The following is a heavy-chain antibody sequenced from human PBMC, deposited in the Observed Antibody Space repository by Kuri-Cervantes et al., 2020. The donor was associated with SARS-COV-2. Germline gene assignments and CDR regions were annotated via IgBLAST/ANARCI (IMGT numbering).Heavy chain of an antibody. V-gene: IGHV3-74*01. D-gene: IGHD2-15*01. CDR1: EFTFGSYS. Sequence: GGSLRLSCAASEFTFGSYSMSWVRQAPGKGLVWVSRINSDGSSTSYADPVKGRFTISRDNAKNTLYLQMNSLRAEDTAVYYCARGPGYRSGGSCRHIYYYYGMDVWGKGTTVTVSS. CDR2: INSDGSST. CDR3: ARGPGYRSGGSCRHIYYYYGMDV. J-gene: IGHJ6*04.